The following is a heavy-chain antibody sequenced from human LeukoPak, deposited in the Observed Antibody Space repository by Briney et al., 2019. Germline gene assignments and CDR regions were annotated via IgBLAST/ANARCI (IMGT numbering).Heavy chain of an antibody. D-gene: IGHD1-1*01. V-gene: IGHV4-59*12. CDR3: ARERQLELTYYFDY. J-gene: IGHJ4*02. CDR1: GGSINNYY. Sequence: SETLSLTCTVSGGSINNYYWTWIRQPPGKGLEWIGYIYYSGSTNYNPSLKSRVTISVDTSKDQFSLKLSSVTAADTAVYYCARERQLELTYYFDYWGQGTLVTVSS. CDR2: IYYSGST.